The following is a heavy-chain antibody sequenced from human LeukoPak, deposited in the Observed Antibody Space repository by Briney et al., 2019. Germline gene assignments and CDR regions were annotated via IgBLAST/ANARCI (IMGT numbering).Heavy chain of an antibody. V-gene: IGHV4-4*07. CDR2: IYTSGST. D-gene: IGHD3-10*01. J-gene: IGHJ4*02. Sequence: SETLSLTCTVSGGSISSYYWSWIRQPAGKGLEWIGCIYTSGSTNYNPSLKSRVTISVDKSKNQFSLKLSSVTAADTAVYYCARDLMVRGVITAFDYWGQGTLVTVSS. CDR1: GGSISSYY. CDR3: ARDLMVRGVITAFDY.